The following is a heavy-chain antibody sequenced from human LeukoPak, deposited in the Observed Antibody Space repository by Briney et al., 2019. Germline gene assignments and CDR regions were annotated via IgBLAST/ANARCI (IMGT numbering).Heavy chain of an antibody. J-gene: IGHJ6*02. CDR2: INHSGST. CDR3: ARVRYYDILTGYGPPMDYGMDV. CDR1: GGSFSGYY. Sequence: SETLSLTCAVYGGSFSGYYWSWIRQPPGKGLEWIGEINHSGSTNYNPSLKSRVTISVDTSKNQFSLKLSSVTAADTAVYYCARVRYYDILTGYGPPMDYGMDVWGQGTTVTVSS. V-gene: IGHV4-34*01. D-gene: IGHD3-9*01.